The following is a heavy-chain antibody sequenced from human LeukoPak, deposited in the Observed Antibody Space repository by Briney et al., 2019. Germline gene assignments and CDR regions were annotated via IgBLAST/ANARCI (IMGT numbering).Heavy chain of an antibody. D-gene: IGHD3-22*01. CDR3: AKTNGYYDY. CDR1: GFTFSNFG. CDR2: ISGGGDTT. V-gene: IGHV3-23*01. Sequence: QPGGSLRLSCAASGFTFSNFGMSWVRQAPGRGLEWVSGISGGGDTTYYAEPVKGRFTISRDNSKNTLFLQMNSLSAEDTAVYYCAKTNGYYDYWGQGTLVAVSS. J-gene: IGHJ4*02.